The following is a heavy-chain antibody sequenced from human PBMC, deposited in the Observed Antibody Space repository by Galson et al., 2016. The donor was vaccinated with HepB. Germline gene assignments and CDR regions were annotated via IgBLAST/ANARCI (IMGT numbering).Heavy chain of an antibody. J-gene: IGHJ4*02. CDR3: ARAGYGDYGLGYFDF. D-gene: IGHD4-17*01. Sequence: TDYNPSLNSRVTLSVDRSQNQFSLRLSSVTAADTAVYFCARAGYGDYGLGYFDFWGQGTLVTVSS. V-gene: IGHV4-59*01. CDR2: T.